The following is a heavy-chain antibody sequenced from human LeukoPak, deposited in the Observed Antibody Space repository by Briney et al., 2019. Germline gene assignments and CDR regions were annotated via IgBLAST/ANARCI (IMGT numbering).Heavy chain of an antibody. J-gene: IGHJ4*02. D-gene: IGHD2-2*01. CDR3: AREGYYSSTSCYGAFDY. CDR1: EGTFSNYA. V-gene: IGHV1-69*13. Sequence: SVKVSCKASEGTFSNYAISWVRQAPGQGLEWMGGIIPIFGTANYAQKFQGRVTITADESTSTAYMVLSSLRSEDTGVYYCAREGYYSSTSCYGAFDYWGQGTLVTVSS. CDR2: IIPIFGTA.